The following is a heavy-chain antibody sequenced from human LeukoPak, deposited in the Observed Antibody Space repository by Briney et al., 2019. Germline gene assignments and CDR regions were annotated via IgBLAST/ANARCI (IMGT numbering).Heavy chain of an antibody. CDR1: GFTFTNSA. Sequence: GGSLRLSCAASGFTFTNSAMTWVRQAPGKGLEWVSTVSGSGGNTYYADSVKGRFTISRDNSENTLYLQMNSLRAEDTAVYYCAKVPMSWALYYFDYWGQGTLVTVSS. V-gene: IGHV3-23*01. CDR2: VSGSGGNT. CDR3: AKVPMSWALYYFDY. J-gene: IGHJ4*02. D-gene: IGHD7-27*01.